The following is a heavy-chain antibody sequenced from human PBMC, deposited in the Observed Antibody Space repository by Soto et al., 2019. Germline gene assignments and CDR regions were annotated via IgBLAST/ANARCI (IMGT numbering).Heavy chain of an antibody. CDR1: GYTFTSYG. V-gene: IGHV1-18*01. Sequence: ASVKVSCKASGYTFTSYGISWVRQAPGQGPEWMGWISAYNGNTNYAQKLQGRVTMTTDTSTSTAYMELRSLRSDDTAVYYCARDKSGYYTDWFDPWGQGTLVTVSS. J-gene: IGHJ5*02. D-gene: IGHD3-3*01. CDR2: ISAYNGNT. CDR3: ARDKSGYYTDWFDP.